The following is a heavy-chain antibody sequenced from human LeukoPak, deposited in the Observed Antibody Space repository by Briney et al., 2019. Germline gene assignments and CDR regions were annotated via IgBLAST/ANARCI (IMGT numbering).Heavy chain of an antibody. CDR3: AREVDSGGRYNYYGMDV. CDR2: MNPNSGNT. D-gene: IGHD2-15*01. Sequence: GASVKVSCKASGYTFTSYDINWVRQATGQGLEWMGWMNPNSGNTGCAQKFQGRVTITRDTSASTAYMELSSLRSEDTAVYYCAREVDSGGRYNYYGMDVWGQGTTVTVSS. J-gene: IGHJ6*02. CDR1: GYTFTSYD. V-gene: IGHV1-8*01.